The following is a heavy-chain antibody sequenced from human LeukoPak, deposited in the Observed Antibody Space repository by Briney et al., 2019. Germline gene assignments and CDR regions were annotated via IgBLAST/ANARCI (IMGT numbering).Heavy chain of an antibody. CDR2: ISGSGGST. CDR1: GFTFSNFA. CDR3: WETPAVGAAFYI. J-gene: IGHJ3*02. V-gene: IGHV3-23*01. Sequence: SGGSLRLSCAASGFTFSNFAVSWVRQAPGKGLEWVSAISGSGGSTYYADSVKGRFTISRDNSKNTLYLQMNSLRAEDTAVYYWWETPAVGAAFYIWGQGTMVTVSS. D-gene: IGHD1-26*01.